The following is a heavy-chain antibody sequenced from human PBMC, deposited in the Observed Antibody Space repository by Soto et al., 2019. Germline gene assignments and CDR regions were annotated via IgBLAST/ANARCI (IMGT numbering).Heavy chain of an antibody. CDR3: ARGVLRYFDWLSQGDFDI. CDR2: MNPNSGNT. D-gene: IGHD3-9*01. J-gene: IGHJ3*02. Sequence: QVQLVQSGAEVKKPGASVKVSCKASGYTFTSYDINWVRQATGQGLEWMGWMNPNSGNTGYAQKFQGRVTMTRNTSISTAYMELSSLRSEDTAVYYCARGVLRYFDWLSQGDFDIWGQGTMVTVSS. V-gene: IGHV1-8*01. CDR1: GYTFTSYD.